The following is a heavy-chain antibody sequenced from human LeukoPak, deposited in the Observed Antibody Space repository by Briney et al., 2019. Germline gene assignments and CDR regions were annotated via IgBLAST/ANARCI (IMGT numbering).Heavy chain of an antibody. J-gene: IGHJ4*02. D-gene: IGHD1-1*01. V-gene: IGHV3-7*04. Sequence: PGGSLRLSCAASGFTFSSFWMGWVRQAPGKGLEWVASIREDGSDKYYLDSVKGRFTISRDNAKNSLYLQMNSLRAEDTAVYYCARGATGAFNYWGQGTLVTVSS. CDR2: IREDGSDK. CDR1: GFTFSSFW. CDR3: ARGATGAFNY.